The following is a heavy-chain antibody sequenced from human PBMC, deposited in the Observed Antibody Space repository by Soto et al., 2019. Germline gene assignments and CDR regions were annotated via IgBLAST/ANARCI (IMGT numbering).Heavy chain of an antibody. D-gene: IGHD3-22*01. CDR2: ISAYNGNT. CDR1: GSTFTSYG. Sequence: AAVKVSCNASGSTFTSYGISWGRRTHGQGLEWMGWISAYNGNTNYAQKLQGRVTMTTDTSTSTAYMELRSLRSDDTAVYYCARVKGSGYHNWFDPWGQGTLVTVSS. V-gene: IGHV1-18*01. CDR3: ARVKGSGYHNWFDP. J-gene: IGHJ5*02.